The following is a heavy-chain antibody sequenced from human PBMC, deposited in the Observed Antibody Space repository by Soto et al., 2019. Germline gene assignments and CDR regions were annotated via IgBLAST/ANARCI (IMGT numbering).Heavy chain of an antibody. V-gene: IGHV1-8*01. CDR2: MNPNSGNT. CDR1: GYTFTSYD. D-gene: IGHD1-1*01. Sequence: GASVKVSCKASGYTFTSYDINWVRQATGQGLEWMGWMNPNSGNTGYAQKFQGRVTMTRNTSISTAYMELSSLRSEDTAVYYCARGLERRWGYYYYGMDVWGQGTTVTVSS. J-gene: IGHJ6*02. CDR3: ARGLERRWGYYYYGMDV.